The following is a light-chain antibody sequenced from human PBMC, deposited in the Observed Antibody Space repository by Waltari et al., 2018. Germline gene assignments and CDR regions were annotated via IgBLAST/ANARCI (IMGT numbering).Light chain of an antibody. Sequence: SYELTQPPSVSVSPGQTASITCSGDKLGDKYACWYQQKPGQSPVLVIYQDSKRPSGSLERFSGSNSGNTATLTISGTQAMDEADYYCQAWDSSTVVFGGGTKLTVL. V-gene: IGLV3-1*01. CDR2: QDS. CDR1: KLGDKY. J-gene: IGLJ2*01. CDR3: QAWDSSTVV.